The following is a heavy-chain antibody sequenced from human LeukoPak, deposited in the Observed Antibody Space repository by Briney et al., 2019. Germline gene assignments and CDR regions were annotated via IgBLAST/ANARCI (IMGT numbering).Heavy chain of an antibody. CDR1: RLIVSSNY. Sequence: EGSLRLSCAASRLIVSSNYMAWVRQAPGKGLEWVSVIYSGGNTYYADSVKGRFTISRDNSKNTLYLQMNSLRAEDTAVYYCARDRGWFDPWGLGTLVTVSS. J-gene: IGHJ5*02. CDR3: ARDRGWFDP. CDR2: IYSGGNT. V-gene: IGHV3-66*01.